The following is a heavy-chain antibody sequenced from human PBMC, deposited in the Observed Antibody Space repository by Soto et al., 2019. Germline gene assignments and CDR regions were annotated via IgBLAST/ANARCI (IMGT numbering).Heavy chain of an antibody. CDR2: IYYSGST. CDR1: GGSISSGGYY. D-gene: IGHD4-17*01. CDR3: ARYDYGDFDFDY. V-gene: IGHV4-31*03. Sequence: QVQLQESGPGLVKPSQTLSLTCTVSGGSISSGGYYWSWIRQHPGKGLEWIGYIYYSGSTYYNPSLKSRVTISVDTSNNQFSLKLSSVTAADTAVYYCARYDYGDFDFDYWGQGTLVTVSS. J-gene: IGHJ4*02.